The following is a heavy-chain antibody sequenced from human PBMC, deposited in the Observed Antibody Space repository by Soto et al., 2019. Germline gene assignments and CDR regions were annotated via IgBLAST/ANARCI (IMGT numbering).Heavy chain of an antibody. Sequence: QVQLVQSGAEVKKPGASVKVSCKASGYTFTSYDINWVRQATGQGLEWMGWMNPNSGNTGYAQKFKGRVTMTRNTSISTAYMELSSLRSEDTAVYYCARGLGYSSGWYAGPRDDYWGQGTLVTVSS. CDR2: MNPNSGNT. CDR1: GYTFTSYD. D-gene: IGHD6-19*01. CDR3: ARGLGYSSGWYAGPRDDY. J-gene: IGHJ4*02. V-gene: IGHV1-8*01.